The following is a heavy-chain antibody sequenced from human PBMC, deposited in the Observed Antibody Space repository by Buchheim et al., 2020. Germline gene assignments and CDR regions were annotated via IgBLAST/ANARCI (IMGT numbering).Heavy chain of an antibody. Sequence: QVQLQESGPGLVKPLETLSLSCTVSGGSINSYYWSWIRQSPGKGLEWIGYLYYNGYVNYNPSLRGRATISVDTSKNQFSLILTSVTAADTAVYYCARDRRGWHAHEDWGQGT. CDR2: LYYNGYV. J-gene: IGHJ4*02. CDR3: ARDRRGWHAHED. V-gene: IGHV4-59*01. D-gene: IGHD2-15*01. CDR1: GGSINSYY.